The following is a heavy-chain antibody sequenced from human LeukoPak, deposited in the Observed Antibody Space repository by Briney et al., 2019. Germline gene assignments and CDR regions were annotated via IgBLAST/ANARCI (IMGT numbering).Heavy chain of an antibody. CDR3: ATDSRYCTNGVCYTRTFDY. J-gene: IGHJ4*02. Sequence: GASVKVSRKVSGYTLTELSMHWVRQAPGKGLERMGGFDPEDGETIYAQKFQGRVTMTEDTSTDTAYMELSSLRSEDTAVYYCATDSRYCTNGVCYTRTFDYWGQGTLVTVSS. CDR2: FDPEDGET. D-gene: IGHD2-8*01. CDR1: GYTLTELS. V-gene: IGHV1-24*01.